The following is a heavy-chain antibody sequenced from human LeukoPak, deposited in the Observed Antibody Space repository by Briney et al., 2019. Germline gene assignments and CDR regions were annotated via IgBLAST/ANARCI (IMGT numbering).Heavy chain of an antibody. D-gene: IGHD6-13*01. CDR3: ARESGIAAALDL. J-gene: IGHJ5*02. Sequence: PGGSLRLSCAASGFTFTDYWMHWVRQAPGKGLVWVSRINTDGSSTSYADSVKGRFTISRDNAKNTLYLQMNSLRAEDTAVYYCARESGIAAALDLWGQGTLVTVSS. CDR1: GFTFTDYW. V-gene: IGHV3-74*01. CDR2: INTDGSST.